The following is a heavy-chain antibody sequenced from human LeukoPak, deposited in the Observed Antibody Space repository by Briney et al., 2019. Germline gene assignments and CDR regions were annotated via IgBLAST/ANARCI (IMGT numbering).Heavy chain of an antibody. D-gene: IGHD3-3*01. CDR3: AREVGGDFDY. CDR2: IYTSGST. Sequence: SETLSLTCTVSGGSISSYYWSWIRQPAGKGLKWIGRIYTSGSTNYNPSLKSRVTISVDKSKNQFSLKLSSVTAADTAVYYCAREVGGDFDYWGQGTLVTVSS. J-gene: IGHJ4*02. V-gene: IGHV4-4*07. CDR1: GGSISSYY.